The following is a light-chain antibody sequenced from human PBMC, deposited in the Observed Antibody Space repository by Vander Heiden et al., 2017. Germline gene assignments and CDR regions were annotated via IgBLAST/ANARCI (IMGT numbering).Light chain of an antibody. J-gene: IGLJ2*01. CDR2: DVT. Sequence: QSALTQPASVSGSPGQSITISCPGTSSDVGGYNYVSWYQQHPGKGPKLMIYDVTNRPSGVSNRFSGSKSGNTASLTISGLQAEDEADYYCSSYTTRSTLLVFGGGTKLTVL. CDR3: SSYTTRSTLLV. CDR1: SSDVGGYNY. V-gene: IGLV2-14*01.